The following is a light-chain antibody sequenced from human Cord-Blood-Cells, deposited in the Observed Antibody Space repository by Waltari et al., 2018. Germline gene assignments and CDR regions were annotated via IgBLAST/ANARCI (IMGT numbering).Light chain of an antibody. Sequence: SYELTQPPSVSVSPRQTARIPCAGDALPQQDAYWYQQKPGQAPVLVIYKDSERPSGIPERFSGSSSGTTVTLTISGVQAEDEADYYCQSADSSGTYWVFGGGTKLTVL. CDR2: KDS. V-gene: IGLV3-25*03. J-gene: IGLJ3*02. CDR1: ALPQQD. CDR3: QSADSSGTYWV.